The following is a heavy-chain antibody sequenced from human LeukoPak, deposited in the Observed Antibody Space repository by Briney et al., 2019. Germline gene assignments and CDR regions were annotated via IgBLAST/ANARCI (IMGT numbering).Heavy chain of an antibody. CDR3: ARWYCSTTTCYYLDH. D-gene: IGHD2-2*01. Sequence: PSETLSLTCTVSGGSISSYYWSWIRQPPGKGLEWIGYIYYSGTTNYNPSLKSRVTISVDTSKNQFSLRLNSVTAADTAVYYCARWYCSTTTCYYLDHWGQGTLVTVSS. CDR1: GGSISSYY. V-gene: IGHV4-59*01. J-gene: IGHJ4*02. CDR2: IYYSGTT.